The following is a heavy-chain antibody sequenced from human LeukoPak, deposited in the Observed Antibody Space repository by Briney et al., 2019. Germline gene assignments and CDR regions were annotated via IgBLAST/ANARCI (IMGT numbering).Heavy chain of an antibody. CDR2: IYSGGST. J-gene: IGHJ4*02. Sequence: GGSLRLSCAASGFTVSSNYMSWVRQAPGKGLEWVSVIYSGGSTYYADSVKGRFTISRDNSKNTLYLQMNSLRAEDTAVYYCARGLRDGYNSGSLGYWGQGTLVTVSS. CDR3: ARGLRDGYNSGSLGY. CDR1: GFTVSSNY. V-gene: IGHV3-53*01. D-gene: IGHD5-24*01.